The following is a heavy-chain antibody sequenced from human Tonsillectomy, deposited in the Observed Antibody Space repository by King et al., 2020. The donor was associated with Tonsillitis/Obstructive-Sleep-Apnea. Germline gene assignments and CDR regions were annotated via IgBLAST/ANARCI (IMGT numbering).Heavy chain of an antibody. CDR1: GFTFSSYA. J-gene: IGHJ6*04. Sequence: VQLVESGGGLVQPGGSLRLSCAASGFTFSSYAMSWVRQAPGKGLEWVSDISGSGGSTYYADSVKGRFTISRANSKNTLYLQMNSMRAEDTAVYYCAKAPSPRFLESDVGGKGTTVTVSS. V-gene: IGHV3-23*04. D-gene: IGHD3-3*01. CDR2: ISGSGGST. CDR3: AKAPSPRFLESDV.